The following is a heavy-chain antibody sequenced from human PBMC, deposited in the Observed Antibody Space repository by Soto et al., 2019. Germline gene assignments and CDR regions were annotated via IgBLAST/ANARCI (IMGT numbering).Heavy chain of an antibody. V-gene: IGHV3-64*01. CDR3: ARATPEGRWLRPSPQYYFDY. CDR2: ISSNGGST. J-gene: IGHJ4*02. D-gene: IGHD5-12*01. Sequence: EVQLVESGGGLVQPGGSLRLSCAASGFTFSSYAMHWVRQAPGKGLEYVSAISSNGGSTYYANSVKGRFTISRDNSKNTLYLQMGSLRAEAMAVYYCARATPEGRWLRPSPQYYFDYWGQGTLVTVSS. CDR1: GFTFSSYA.